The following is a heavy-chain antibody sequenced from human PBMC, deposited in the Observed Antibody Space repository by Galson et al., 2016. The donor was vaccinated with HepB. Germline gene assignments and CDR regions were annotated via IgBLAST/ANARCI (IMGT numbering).Heavy chain of an antibody. Sequence: LSLTCTVSGGSIRSTTYYWGWIRQPPGKGLEWIGNIYYSGYTKHNPSLKSRVTISVDTSKSQFSLNLSSVTPADTAVYYCARLPYGSNWSPLYYFDYWGQGSLVTGSS. V-gene: IGHV4-39*01. D-gene: IGHD6-13*01. J-gene: IGHJ4*02. CDR1: GGSIRSTTYY. CDR3: ARLPYGSNWSPLYYFDY. CDR2: IYYSGYT.